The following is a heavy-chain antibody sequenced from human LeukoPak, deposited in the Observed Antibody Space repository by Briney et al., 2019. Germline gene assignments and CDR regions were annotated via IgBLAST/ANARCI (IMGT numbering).Heavy chain of an antibody. V-gene: IGHV6-1*01. CDR3: ARAGIAARPSYYYYYMDV. D-gene: IGHD6-6*01. J-gene: IGHJ6*03. CDR1: GDSVSSNSAA. Sequence: SQTLALTCAISGDSVSSNSAAWNWIRQSPSRGLEWLGRTYYRSKWYNDYAVSVKSRITINPDTSKNQFSLQLNSVTPEDTAVYYCARAGIAARPSYYYYYMDVWGKGTTVNVSS. CDR2: TYYRSKWYN.